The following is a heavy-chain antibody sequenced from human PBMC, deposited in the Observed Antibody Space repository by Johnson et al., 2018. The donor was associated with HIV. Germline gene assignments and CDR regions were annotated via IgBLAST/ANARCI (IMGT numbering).Heavy chain of an antibody. J-gene: IGHJ3*02. CDR1: GFTFDDYG. D-gene: IGHD7-27*01. Sequence: VQLVESGGGVVRPGGSLRLSCAASGFTFDDYGMSWVRQVPGKGLEWVSVINSGGSTYYADFVKGRFIISRDNSKNTPYIQMNSLRAEDTAVYYCARDALESPWGFDIWGQGTLVTVSS. CDR3: ARDALESPWGFDI. V-gene: IGHV3-20*04. CDR2: INSGGST.